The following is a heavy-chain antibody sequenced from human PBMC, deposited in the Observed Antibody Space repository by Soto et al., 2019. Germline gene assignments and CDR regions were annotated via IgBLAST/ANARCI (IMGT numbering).Heavy chain of an antibody. CDR2: IYNGGSP. D-gene: IGHD2-21*01. CDR3: ARGVWFRRGYGMDV. CDR1: GDSISTAY. Sequence: QVQLQESGPGLVKPSETLSLTCTVSGDSISTAYWSWLRQPPGKRLEYIGFIYNGGSPNYTPSLESRVTISPDTSNNPFFLELTSVTAADTAVYYCARGVWFRRGYGMDVWGRGTTVTVS. J-gene: IGHJ6*02. V-gene: IGHV4-59*01.